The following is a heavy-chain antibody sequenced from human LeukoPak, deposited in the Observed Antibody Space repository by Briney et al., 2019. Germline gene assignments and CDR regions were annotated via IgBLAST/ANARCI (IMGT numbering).Heavy chain of an antibody. V-gene: IGHV6-1*01. CDR3: ARDLRYCSGGSCYGGDFDY. J-gene: IGHJ4*02. D-gene: IGHD2-15*01. CDR1: GDSVSSNSAA. CDR2: TYYRSKWYN. Sequence: SQTPSLTCAISGDSVSSNSAAWNWIRQSPSRGLEWLGRTYYRSKWYNDYAVSVKSRITINPDTSKNQFSLQLNSVTPEDTAVYYCARDLRYCSGGSCYGGDFDYWGQGTLVTVSS.